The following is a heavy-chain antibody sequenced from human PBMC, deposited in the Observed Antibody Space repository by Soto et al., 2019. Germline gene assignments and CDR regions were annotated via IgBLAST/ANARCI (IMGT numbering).Heavy chain of an antibody. V-gene: IGHV1-18*01. CDR3: ARGNGWFDP. CDR2: ISAYNGKT. Sequence: GPVKVSCKASCYTFTSYGLSWVRQAPGQGLEWMGWISAYNGKTNYPPKLQGRVTMTTDTSTSTAYMELRSLRSDDTAVYYCARGNGWFDPWGQGTLVTVSS. D-gene: IGHD2-8*01. J-gene: IGHJ5*02. CDR1: CYTFTSYG.